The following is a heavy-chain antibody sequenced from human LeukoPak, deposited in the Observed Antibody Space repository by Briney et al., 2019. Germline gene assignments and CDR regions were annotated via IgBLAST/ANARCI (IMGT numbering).Heavy chain of an antibody. Sequence: GGPLRLSCAASGFTFSSYEMNWVRQAPGKGLEWVSYISSSANTKYYADSVKGRFTISRDNAKNSLYLQMNSLRAEDTAVYHCARGGGEQQIDYWGQGTLVTVSS. CDR2: ISSSANTK. D-gene: IGHD6-13*01. CDR1: GFTFSSYE. J-gene: IGHJ4*02. V-gene: IGHV3-48*03. CDR3: ARGGGEQQIDY.